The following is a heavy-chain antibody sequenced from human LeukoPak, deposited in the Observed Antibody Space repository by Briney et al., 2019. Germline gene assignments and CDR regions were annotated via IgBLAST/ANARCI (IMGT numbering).Heavy chain of an antibody. D-gene: IGHD4-23*01. CDR3: VRGGWELDY. V-gene: IGHV3-7*01. CDR2: IKEDRTAD. CDR1: GFSVRDFR. J-gene: IGHJ4*02. Sequence: PGGSLRLSCAASGFSVRDFRMAWVRQAPGKGLEWVAHIKEDRTADYYVDSVKGRFTISKDDGKNSLHLQMNSLRVEDTAVYYCVRGGWELDYWGQGTLVTVSS.